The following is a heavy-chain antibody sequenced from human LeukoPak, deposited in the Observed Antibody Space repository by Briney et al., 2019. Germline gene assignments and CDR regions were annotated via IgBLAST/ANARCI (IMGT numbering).Heavy chain of an antibody. J-gene: IGHJ4*02. V-gene: IGHV1-2*02. CDR1: GYTVTGYY. CDR2: INPNSGGT. D-gene: IGHD6-25*01. Sequence: GASVKVSCKASGYTVTGYYMHWVRQAPGQGLEWMGWINPNSGGTNYAPKLQGRVIMTTDTSISTAYMELSRLRSDDTAVYYCAREQAGFDYWGQGTLVTVSS. CDR3: AREQAGFDY.